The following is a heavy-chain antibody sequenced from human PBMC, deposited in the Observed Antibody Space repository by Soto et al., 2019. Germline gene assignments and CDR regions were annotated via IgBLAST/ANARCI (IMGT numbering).Heavy chain of an antibody. CDR2: INPSDATT. CDR1: GYTFTSYF. Sequence: QVQLVQSGAEVKEPGASVKVSCKASGYTFTSYFIHWVRQAPGQGLEWVGIINPSDATTSYATKLQGRVHVARDTSTSTVSLEIRGLRCEDTTVYYCARVDCSRRGCFRVHELDPWGQGTLVTVSS. V-gene: IGHV1-46*01. J-gene: IGHJ5*02. D-gene: IGHD2-2*01. CDR3: ARVDCSRRGCFRVHELDP.